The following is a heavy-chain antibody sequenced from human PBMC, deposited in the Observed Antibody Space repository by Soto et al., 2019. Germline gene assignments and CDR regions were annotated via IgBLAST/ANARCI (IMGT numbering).Heavy chain of an antibody. CDR2: ISAYNGNT. V-gene: IGHV1-18*01. CDR1: GYTFTSYG. Sequence: QVQLVQSGAEVKKPGASVKGSCKASGYTFTSYGITWVRQAPGQGLEWRGWISAYNGNTNYAQKLQGRVTMTTDTSTSTAYMELWGLRSDDTAVYSCAGCGGDCYSRGCCDPWAQRTPVTVSS. D-gene: IGHD2-21*02. J-gene: IGHJ5*02. CDR3: AGCGGDCYSRGCCDP.